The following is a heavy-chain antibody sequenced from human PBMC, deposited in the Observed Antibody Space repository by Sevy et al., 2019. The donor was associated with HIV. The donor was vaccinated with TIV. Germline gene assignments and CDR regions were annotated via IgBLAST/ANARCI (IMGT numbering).Heavy chain of an antibody. V-gene: IGHV3-23*01. D-gene: IGHD6-19*01. CDR2: INAGGDST. CDR1: GFTFIDYA. CDR3: ARENSMAGHFDY. J-gene: IGHJ4*02. Sequence: GGSLRLSCAASGFTFIDYAMTWVRQAPGKGLEWVSAINAGGDSTYYNESVKGRFSISRDNSKNTLFLQMNSLRVEDTAVYYCARENSMAGHFDYWGQGTRVTVSS.